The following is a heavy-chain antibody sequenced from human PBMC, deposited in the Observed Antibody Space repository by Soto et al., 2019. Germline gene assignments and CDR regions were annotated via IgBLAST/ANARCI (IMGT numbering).Heavy chain of an antibody. CDR2: INHSGST. J-gene: IGHJ4*02. Sequence: PSETLSLTCAVYGGSFSGYYWSWIRQPPGKGLEWIGEINHSGSTNYNPSLKSRVTISVDTSKNQFSLKLSSVTAADTAVYYCASSRPPATIAAAGQLDYWGQGTLVTVSS. CDR3: ASSRPPATIAAAGQLDY. D-gene: IGHD6-13*01. V-gene: IGHV4-34*01. CDR1: GGSFSGYY.